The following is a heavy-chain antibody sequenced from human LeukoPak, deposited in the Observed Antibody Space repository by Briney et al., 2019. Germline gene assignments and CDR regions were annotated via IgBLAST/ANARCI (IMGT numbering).Heavy chain of an antibody. CDR1: GGSFSGYY. D-gene: IGHD3-10*01. CDR2: IYSRVT. V-gene: IGHV4-4*07. Sequence: SETLSLTCAVYGGSFSGYYLSWIRQPAGKGLEWIGRIYSRVTTYNPSLKGRVTMSADTSRNHVSLTLNSVTAADTAVYYCARDSGTTGEVKFDPWGQGTLVTVSS. CDR3: ARDSGTTGEVKFDP. J-gene: IGHJ5*02.